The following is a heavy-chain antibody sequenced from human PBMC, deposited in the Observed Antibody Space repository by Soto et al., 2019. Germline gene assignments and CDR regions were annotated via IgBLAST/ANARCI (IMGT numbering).Heavy chain of an antibody. CDR1: GYSFTNYW. D-gene: IGHD3-10*01. CDR3: ARRESSYYGMDV. J-gene: IGHJ6*02. V-gene: IGHV5-51*01. CDR2: IYPSDSDT. Sequence: DSLTISCKGSGYSFTNYWIGWVGQMPGKGLEWMGIIYPSDSDTRYSPSFQGQVTISADKSINTAYLQWSSLKASDTAMYYCARRESSYYGMDVWGQGATVTVSS.